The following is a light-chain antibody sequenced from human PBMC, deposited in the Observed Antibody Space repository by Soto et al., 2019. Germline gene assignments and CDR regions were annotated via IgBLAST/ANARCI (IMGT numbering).Light chain of an antibody. CDR1: QSVSSN. CDR2: AAS. J-gene: IGKJ1*01. V-gene: IGKV3-20*01. CDR3: QQCGSSPWT. Sequence: EIVLTQSPGTLSLSPGERATLSCRASQSVSSNLAWYQQKPGQAPRLLIYAASSRTTGIPGRFSGGGSGTDFTLTISRLEPEDFAVYYCQQCGSSPWTFGQGTKVDIK.